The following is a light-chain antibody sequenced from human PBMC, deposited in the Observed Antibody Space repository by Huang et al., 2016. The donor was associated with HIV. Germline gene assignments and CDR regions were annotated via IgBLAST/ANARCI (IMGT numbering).Light chain of an antibody. J-gene: IGKJ3*01. Sequence: DIVMTQSPLSLSVTPGQPASISCKSSQSLLRSDGKNYLYWYLQRPGQPPQLLIYEVSNRLSGVSDRFSGSGSGADFTLKISRVEAEDVGLYYCMQRIQVPFTFGPGTKVDIK. CDR2: EVS. V-gene: IGKV2D-29*01. CDR3: MQRIQVPFT. CDR1: QSLLRSDGKNY.